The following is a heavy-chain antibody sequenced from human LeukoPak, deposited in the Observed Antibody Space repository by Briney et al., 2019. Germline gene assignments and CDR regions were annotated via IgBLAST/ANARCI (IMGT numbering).Heavy chain of an antibody. CDR1: GFAFDNYA. J-gene: IGHJ4*02. CDR2: IWYDGSNK. CDR3: AKSTQLGYCSSTSCYFDY. D-gene: IGHD2-2*01. V-gene: IGHV3-33*06. Sequence: GGSLRLSCAASGFAFDNYAMNWVRQAPGKGLEWVAVIWYDGSNKYYADSVKGRFTISRDNSKNTLYLQMNSLRAEDTAVYYCAKSTQLGYCSSTSCYFDYWGQGTLVTVSS.